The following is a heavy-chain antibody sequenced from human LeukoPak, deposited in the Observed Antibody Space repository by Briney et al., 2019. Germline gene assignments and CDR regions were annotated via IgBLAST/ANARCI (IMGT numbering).Heavy chain of an antibody. CDR2: INHSGST. D-gene: IGHD2-8*02. CDR3: ARGWGVLAIDY. J-gene: IGHJ4*02. V-gene: IGHV4-34*01. Sequence: SETLSLTCAVYGGSFSGYYWSWIRQPPGKGLEWIGEINHSGSTNYNPSLKSRVTISVDTSKNQFSLKLSSLAAADTAWYYGARGWGVLAIDYWGQGTLVTVSS. CDR1: GGSFSGYY.